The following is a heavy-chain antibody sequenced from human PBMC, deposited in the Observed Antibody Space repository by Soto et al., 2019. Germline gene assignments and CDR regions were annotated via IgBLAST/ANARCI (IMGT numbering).Heavy chain of an antibody. CDR1: GYTFSKYD. J-gene: IGHJ4*02. CDR2: ISANSGRA. Sequence: QVQLVQSGTEVKTPGASVKVSCKTSGYTFSKYDLSWVRQAPGQGLEWMGLISANSGRANYAQKLQGRVTMTTDTSTSTAYMELGSLRSDDTAVYYCVRQYFDFWTDFPDFDYWGQGTLVTVSS. D-gene: IGHD3-3*01. V-gene: IGHV1-18*01. CDR3: VRQYFDFWTDFPDFDY.